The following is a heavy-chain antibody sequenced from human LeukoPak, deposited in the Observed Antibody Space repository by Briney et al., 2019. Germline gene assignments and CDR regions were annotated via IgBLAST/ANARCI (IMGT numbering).Heavy chain of an antibody. J-gene: IGHJ4*02. Sequence: ASVKVSGKASGYTFTGYYMHWVRQAPGQGLEWMGWINPNSGGTNYAQKFQGRVTMTRDTSISTAYMELSRLRSDDTAVYYCARIIDSSGYYPTSYFDYWGQGTLVTVSS. D-gene: IGHD3-22*01. CDR1: GYTFTGYY. CDR3: ARIIDSSGYYPTSYFDY. V-gene: IGHV1-2*02. CDR2: INPNSGGT.